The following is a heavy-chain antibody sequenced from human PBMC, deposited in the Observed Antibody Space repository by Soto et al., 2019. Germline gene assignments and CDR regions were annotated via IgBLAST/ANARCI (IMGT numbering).Heavy chain of an antibody. CDR2: INAGNGNT. Sequence: ASVKVSCKASGYTFTSYAIHWVRQAPGQRLEWMGWINAGNGNTKYSQKFQDRVTITRDTSASTVYLGLSSLSSEDTASYYCARTGHSGSYDFWGQGTLVTVSS. CDR3: ARTGHSGSYDF. J-gene: IGHJ4*02. CDR1: GYTFTSYA. V-gene: IGHV1-3*01. D-gene: IGHD3-22*01.